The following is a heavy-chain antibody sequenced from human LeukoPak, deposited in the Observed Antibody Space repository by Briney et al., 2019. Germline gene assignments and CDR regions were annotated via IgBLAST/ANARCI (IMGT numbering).Heavy chain of an antibody. D-gene: IGHD2-21*01. Sequence: SETLSLTCTVSGGSISSYYWSWIRQPAGKGLEWIGRIYTSGSTNYNPSLKSRVTMSVDTSKNQFSLKLSSVTAADTAVYYCAKGDQVIASHNWFDPWGQGTLVTVSS. CDR3: AKGDQVIASHNWFDP. CDR2: IYTSGST. J-gene: IGHJ5*02. CDR1: GGSISSYY. V-gene: IGHV4-4*07.